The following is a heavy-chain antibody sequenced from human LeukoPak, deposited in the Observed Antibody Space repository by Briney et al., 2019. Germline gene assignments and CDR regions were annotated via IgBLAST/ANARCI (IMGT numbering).Heavy chain of an antibody. CDR1: GFTLSTYW. Sequence: GGSLRLSCAASGFTLSTYWMSWVRQAPRKGLEWVANIKQDGSETYYVDSVKGRFTISRDNAKNSLYLQMNSLRAEDTAVYYCARDRGSGWYFYWGQGTLVTVSS. J-gene: IGHJ4*02. CDR2: IKQDGSET. V-gene: IGHV3-7*05. CDR3: ARDRGSGWYFY. D-gene: IGHD6-19*01.